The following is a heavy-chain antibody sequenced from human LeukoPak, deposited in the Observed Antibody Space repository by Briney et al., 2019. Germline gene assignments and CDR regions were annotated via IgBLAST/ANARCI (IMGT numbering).Heavy chain of an antibody. CDR1: GYTFTAYY. D-gene: IGHD2/OR15-2a*01. J-gene: IGHJ4*02. Sequence: GASVKVSCKASGYTFTAYYMHWVRQAPGQGLEWMRWINPNSGGTNYAQKFQGRVTMTRDTSISTAYMELSSLRSDDTAVYYCARDFNTPSLDYWGQGTLVTVSS. CDR2: INPNSGGT. CDR3: ARDFNTPSLDY. V-gene: IGHV1-2*02.